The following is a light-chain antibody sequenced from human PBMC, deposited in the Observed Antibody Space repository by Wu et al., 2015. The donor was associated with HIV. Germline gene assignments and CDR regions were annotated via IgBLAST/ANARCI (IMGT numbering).Light chain of an antibody. CDR1: QTISDS. CDR2: GAS. Sequence: EIVLTQSPDTLSLSPGERATLSCRASQTISDSLAWYRYKPGQSPRLLIYGASNRATGIPARFSGSGSGTDFTLTISSLEPEDFAVYYCQQRRYWPLYTFGQGTKLEIK. V-gene: IGKV3-11*01. J-gene: IGKJ2*01. CDR3: QQRRYWPLYT.